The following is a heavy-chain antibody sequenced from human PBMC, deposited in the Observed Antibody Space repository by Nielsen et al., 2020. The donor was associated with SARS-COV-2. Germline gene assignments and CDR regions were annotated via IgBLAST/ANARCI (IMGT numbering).Heavy chain of an antibody. D-gene: IGHD6-13*01. J-gene: IGHJ6*03. CDR1: GFTFSSYG. Sequence: GESLKISCAASGFTFSSYGMHWVRQAPGKGLEWVAVISYDGSNKYYADSVKGRFTISRDNAKNSLYLQMNSLRAEDTAVYYCARNRQLSGYYYYMDVWGKGTTVTVSS. V-gene: IGHV3-30*03. CDR2: ISYDGSNK. CDR3: ARNRQLSGYYYYMDV.